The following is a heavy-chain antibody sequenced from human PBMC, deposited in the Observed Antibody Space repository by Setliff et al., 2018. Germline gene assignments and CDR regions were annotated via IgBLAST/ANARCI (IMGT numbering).Heavy chain of an antibody. CDR1: GGSLSGYF. CDR3: ARSFSRAEKVLLDY. D-gene: IGHD3-10*01. J-gene: IGHJ4*02. CDR2: IIPGGST. Sequence: SETLSLTCAVNGGSLSGYFWSWIRQSPGKWLEWIGEIIPGGSTNYNPSLKSRVTISVDTSKNQFSLKVNSVTAADTAVYYCARSFSRAEKVLLDYWGQGALVTVSS. V-gene: IGHV4-34*12.